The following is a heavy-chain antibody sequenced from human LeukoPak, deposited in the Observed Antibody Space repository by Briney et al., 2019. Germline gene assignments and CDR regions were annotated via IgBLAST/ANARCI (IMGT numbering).Heavy chain of an antibody. V-gene: IGHV3-30*02. CDR1: GFTFSDYS. D-gene: IGHD7-27*01. J-gene: IGHJ4*02. Sequence: PGGSLRLSCAASGFTFSDYSMHWVRQAPGKGLNWVAFIRYDGNNKYYADSVKGRFTISRDNSKNMLYLEMNSLSTEDTAIYYCARDYVWGSSESDYWGQGTLVTVSS. CDR2: IRYDGNNK. CDR3: ARDYVWGSSESDY.